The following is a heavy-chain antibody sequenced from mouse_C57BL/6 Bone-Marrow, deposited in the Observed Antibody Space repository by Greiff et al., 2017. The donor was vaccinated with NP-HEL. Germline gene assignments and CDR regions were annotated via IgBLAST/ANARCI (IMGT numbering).Heavy chain of an antibody. Sequence: DVQLQESGPGLVKPSQSLSLTCSVTGYSITSGYYWNWIRQFPGNKLEWMGYISYDGSNNYNPSLKNRISITRYTSKNQFFLKLNSVTTEDTATYYCARVDGYYAMDYWGQGTSVTVSS. V-gene: IGHV3-6*01. D-gene: IGHD2-3*01. CDR3: ARVDGYYAMDY. J-gene: IGHJ4*01. CDR1: GYSITSGYY. CDR2: ISYDGSN.